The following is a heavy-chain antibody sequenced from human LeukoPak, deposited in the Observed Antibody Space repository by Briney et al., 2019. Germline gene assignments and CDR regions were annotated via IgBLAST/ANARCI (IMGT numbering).Heavy chain of an antibody. CDR1: GFTFSSYG. Sequence: GRSLRLSCAASGFTFSSYGMHWVRQAPGKGLEWVAVISYDGSNKYYADSVKGRFTISRDNSKNTLYLQMNSLRADDTAVYYCARDRDGILGYNWFDPWGQGTLVTVSS. CDR2: ISYDGSNK. CDR3: ARDRDGILGYNWFDP. V-gene: IGHV3-30*03. D-gene: IGHD3-9*01. J-gene: IGHJ5*02.